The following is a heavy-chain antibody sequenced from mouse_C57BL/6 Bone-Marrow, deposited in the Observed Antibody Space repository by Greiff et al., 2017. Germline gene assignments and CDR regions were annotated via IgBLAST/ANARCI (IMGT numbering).Heavy chain of an antibody. Sequence: EVQLQQSGAELVRPGASVTLSCTASGFNIKDDYMHWVKQRPEQGLEWIGWIDPENGDTEYASKFQGKAPITADTSSNTAYLQLSSLTSEDTAVYYCTIYYYGSWFAYWGQGTLVTVSA. CDR1: GFNIKDDY. CDR3: TIYYYGSWFAY. J-gene: IGHJ3*01. CDR2: IDPENGDT. D-gene: IGHD1-1*01. V-gene: IGHV14-4*01.